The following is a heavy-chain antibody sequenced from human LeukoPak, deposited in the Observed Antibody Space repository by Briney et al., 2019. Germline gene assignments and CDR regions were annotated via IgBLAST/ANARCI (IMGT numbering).Heavy chain of an antibody. CDR2: IYYSGST. V-gene: IGHV4-59*01. CDR1: GGSISSYY. CDR3: ARVDILTGYPNAFDI. Sequence: PSETLSLTCTVSGGSISSYYWSWIRQPPGRGLEWIGCIYYSGSTNYNPSLKSRVTISVDTSKNQFSLKLSSVTAADTAVYYCARVDILTGYPNAFDIWGQGTMVTVSS. D-gene: IGHD3-9*01. J-gene: IGHJ3*02.